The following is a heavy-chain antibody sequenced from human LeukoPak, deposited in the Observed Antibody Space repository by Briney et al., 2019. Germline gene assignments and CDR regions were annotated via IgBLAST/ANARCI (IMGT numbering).Heavy chain of an antibody. CDR2: IYYSGST. V-gene: IGHV4-59*08. CDR3: ARQQGVLTGYSAYWYFDL. J-gene: IGHJ2*01. Sequence: PGGSLRLSCAASGFTVGSNYMSWIRQPPGKGLEWIGYIYYSGSTNYNPSLKSRVTISVDTSKNQFSLKLSSVTAADTAVYYCARQQGVLTGYSAYWYFDLWGRGTLVTVSS. D-gene: IGHD3-9*01. CDR1: GFTVGSNY.